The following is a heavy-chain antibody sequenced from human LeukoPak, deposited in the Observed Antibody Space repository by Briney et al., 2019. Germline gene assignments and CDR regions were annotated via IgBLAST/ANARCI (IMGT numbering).Heavy chain of an antibody. Sequence: GGSLRLSCAASGFTFSSYGMHWVRQAPGKGLEWVAFIRYDGSNKYYADSVKGRFTISRDNSKNTLYLQMNSLRAEDTAVYYCARGIVGATNALNDAFDIWGQGTMVTVSS. J-gene: IGHJ3*02. D-gene: IGHD1-26*01. V-gene: IGHV3-30*02. CDR2: IRYDGSNK. CDR1: GFTFSSYG. CDR3: ARGIVGATNALNDAFDI.